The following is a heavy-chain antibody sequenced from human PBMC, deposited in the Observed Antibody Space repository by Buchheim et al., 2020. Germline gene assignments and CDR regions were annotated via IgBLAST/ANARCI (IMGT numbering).Heavy chain of an antibody. Sequence: QVQLVESGGGLVKPGGSLRLSCAASGFTFSDYYMSWIRQAPGKGLEWVSHITSSSSSTMYYADSVKGRFTISRDNAKNTLYLQMNSLRADDTAIYYGAKGDTALVLYYSYMDVWGKGTT. CDR3: AKGDTALVLYYSYMDV. V-gene: IGHV3-11*01. CDR2: ITSSSSSTM. J-gene: IGHJ6*03. D-gene: IGHD5-18*01. CDR1: GFTFSDYY.